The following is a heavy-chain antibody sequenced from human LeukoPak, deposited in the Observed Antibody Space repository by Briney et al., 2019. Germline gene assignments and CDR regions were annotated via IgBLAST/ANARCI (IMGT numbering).Heavy chain of an antibody. Sequence: GGSLRLSCAASGFTFSSYGMHWVRQAPGKGLEWVAFIRYDGSNKYYADSVKGRFTISRDNSKNTLYLQMNSLRAEDTAVYYCARDLYDYGDYGFDYWGQGTLVTVSS. CDR1: GFTFSSYG. D-gene: IGHD4-17*01. CDR3: ARDLYDYGDYGFDY. V-gene: IGHV3-30*02. J-gene: IGHJ4*02. CDR2: IRYDGSNK.